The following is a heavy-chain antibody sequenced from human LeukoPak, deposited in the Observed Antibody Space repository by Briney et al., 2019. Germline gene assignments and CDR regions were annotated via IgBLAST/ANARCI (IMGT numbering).Heavy chain of an antibody. V-gene: IGHV3-74*01. J-gene: IGHJ4*02. D-gene: IGHD4-23*01. Sequence: GGSLRLSCAASGFTFSNYWMHWVRQVPGKGLVWVSRINVDGSVKSYADSVKGRFTISRDNAKNTVSLQMNSLRAEDTAVYYCVRDLILVDTPGDDFDYWGQGALVAVSS. CDR3: VRDLILVDTPGDDFDY. CDR2: INVDGSVK. CDR1: GFTFSNYW.